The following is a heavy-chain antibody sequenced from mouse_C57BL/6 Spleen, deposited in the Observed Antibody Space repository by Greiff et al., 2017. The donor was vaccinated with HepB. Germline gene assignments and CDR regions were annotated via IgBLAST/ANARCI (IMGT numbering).Heavy chain of an antibody. J-gene: IGHJ2*01. CDR3: AIPIYDYDGFDY. V-gene: IGHV1-74*01. Sequence: VQLQQPGAELVKPGASVKVSCKASGYTFTSYWMHWVKQRPGQGLEWIGRIHPSDSDTNYNQKFKGKATLTVDKSSSTAYMQLSSQTSEDSAVYYCAIPIYDYDGFDYWGQGTTLTVSS. D-gene: IGHD2-4*01. CDR1: GYTFTSYW. CDR2: IHPSDSDT.